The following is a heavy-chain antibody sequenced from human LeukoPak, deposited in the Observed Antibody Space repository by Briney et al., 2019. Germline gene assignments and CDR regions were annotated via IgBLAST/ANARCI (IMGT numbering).Heavy chain of an antibody. Sequence: GGSLRLSCEASGFRFSEYYMSWIRQAPGKGLEWVAYISGSGRSVFYADSVQGRFTVSRDNAKNSLNLQMNSLRVEDRALYYCARVPTSSWYPHFYYMDVWGKGIMVTVSS. CDR2: ISGSGRSV. D-gene: IGHD6-13*01. CDR3: ARVPTSSWYPHFYYMDV. V-gene: IGHV3-11*01. J-gene: IGHJ6*03. CDR1: GFRFSEYY.